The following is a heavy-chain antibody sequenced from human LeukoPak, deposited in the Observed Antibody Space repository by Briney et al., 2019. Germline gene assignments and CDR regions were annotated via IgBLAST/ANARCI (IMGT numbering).Heavy chain of an antibody. V-gene: IGHV4-4*07. D-gene: IGHD1-20*01. Sequence: SETLSLTCTVSGGSISSYYWSWIRQPAGKGLEWIGRIYTSGSTNYNPSLKSRVTMSVDTSKNQFSLKLSSVTAADTAVYYCASMDNWNAQVDYWGQGTLVTVSS. CDR2: IYTSGST. CDR1: GGSISSYY. J-gene: IGHJ4*02. CDR3: ASMDNWNAQVDY.